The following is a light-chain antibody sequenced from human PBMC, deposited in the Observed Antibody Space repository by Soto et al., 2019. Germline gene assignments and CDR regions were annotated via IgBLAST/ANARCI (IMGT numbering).Light chain of an antibody. J-gene: IGKJ2*01. CDR1: QSISSDN. V-gene: IGKV3-20*01. Sequence: EIVLTQSPGTLSLSPGERATLSCRASQSISSDNLAWYQQRPGQAPSLLIYSASSRATGVPDRFSGSGSGTDFTLTISSLDPEDFAVYYCQQSGDSPLMHTFGQGTKVDIK. CDR2: SAS. CDR3: QQSGDSPLMHT.